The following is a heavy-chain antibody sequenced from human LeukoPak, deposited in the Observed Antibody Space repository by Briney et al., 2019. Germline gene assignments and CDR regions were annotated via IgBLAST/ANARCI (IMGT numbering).Heavy chain of an antibody. J-gene: IGHJ4*02. D-gene: IGHD3-22*01. CDR2: IGVGGTT. V-gene: IGHV3-23*01. Sequence: GGSLRLSCAASGFTFSKYGMNWVRQAPGKGLEWVSGIGVGGTTYYADSVKGRFTISRDTSKDTLYLQMNSLRAEDTAVYYCAKAQGYYDCWGQGTLVTVSS. CDR3: AKAQGYYDC. CDR1: GFTFSKYG.